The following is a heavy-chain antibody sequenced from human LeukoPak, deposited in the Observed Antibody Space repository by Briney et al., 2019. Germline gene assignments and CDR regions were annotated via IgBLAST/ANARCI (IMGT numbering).Heavy chain of an antibody. Sequence: ASVKVSCKAPGYTFTSYYIHWVRQAPGQGLEWMGIINPSGGSTSYAQKFQGRVTMARDTSTSTVYMELSSLRSEDTAVYYCARPFCGGDCQGDAFDIWGQGTMVTVSS. V-gene: IGHV1-46*01. CDR1: GYTFTSYY. J-gene: IGHJ3*02. CDR2: INPSGGST. D-gene: IGHD2-21*02. CDR3: ARPFCGGDCQGDAFDI.